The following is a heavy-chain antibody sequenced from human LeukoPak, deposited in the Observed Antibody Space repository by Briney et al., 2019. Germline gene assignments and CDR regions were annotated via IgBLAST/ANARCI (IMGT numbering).Heavy chain of an antibody. CDR1: GYTFTSYG. CDR2: ISAYNGNT. J-gene: IGHJ5*02. D-gene: IGHD3-10*01. Sequence: ASVKVSCKASGYTFTSYGISWVRQAPGQALEWMGWISAYNGNTNYAQKLQGRVTMTTDTSTSTAYMELRSLRSDDTAVYYCARGRSGRSYYWFDPWGQGTLVTVSS. V-gene: IGHV1-18*01. CDR3: ARGRSGRSYYWFDP.